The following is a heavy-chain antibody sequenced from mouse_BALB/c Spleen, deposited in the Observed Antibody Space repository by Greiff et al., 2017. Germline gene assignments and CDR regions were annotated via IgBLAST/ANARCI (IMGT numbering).Heavy chain of an antibody. CDR2: ISSGGSYT. CDR1: GFTFSSYG. Sequence: EVKLVESGGDLVKPGGSLKLSCAASGFTFSSYGMSWVRQTPDKRLEWVATISSGGSYTYYPDSVKGRFTISRDNAKNTLYLQMSSLKSEDTAMYYCARHRGDGRNTEAMDYWGQGTSVTVSS. D-gene: IGHD2-3*01. J-gene: IGHJ4*01. CDR3: ARHRGDGRNTEAMDY. V-gene: IGHV5-6*01.